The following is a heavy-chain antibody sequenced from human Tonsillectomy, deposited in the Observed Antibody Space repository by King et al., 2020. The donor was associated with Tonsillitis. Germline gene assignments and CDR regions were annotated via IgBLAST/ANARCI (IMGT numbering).Heavy chain of an antibody. Sequence: VQLVESGGGLVQPGGSLRLSCAASGFTFSIYWMSWVRQAPGKGLEWVASIKQDGSQKNYVDSVKGRFTSSRDNAESSLYLQMNSLRVEDTAVYYCATSYGDYDYWGQGTLVTVSS. V-gene: IGHV3-7*03. CDR3: ATSYGDYDY. CDR1: GFTFSIYW. J-gene: IGHJ4*02. CDR2: IKQDGSQK. D-gene: IGHD4-17*01.